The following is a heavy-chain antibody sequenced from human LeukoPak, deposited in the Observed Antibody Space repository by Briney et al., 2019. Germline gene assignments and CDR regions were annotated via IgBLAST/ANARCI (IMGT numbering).Heavy chain of an antibody. Sequence: GGSLRLSCAASGSTFSSYSMNWVRQAPGKGLEWVSSISSSSNYIYYADSVKGRFTISRDNAKNSLYLQMNSLRAEDTAVYYCARDLRAPTVVTPSWGQGTLVTVSS. D-gene: IGHD4-23*01. CDR2: ISSSSNYI. V-gene: IGHV3-21*01. CDR1: GSTFSSYS. CDR3: ARDLRAPTVVTPS. J-gene: IGHJ4*02.